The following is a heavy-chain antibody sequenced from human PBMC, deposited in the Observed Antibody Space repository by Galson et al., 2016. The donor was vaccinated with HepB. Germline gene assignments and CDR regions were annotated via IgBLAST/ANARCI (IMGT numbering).Heavy chain of an antibody. J-gene: IGHJ6*03. D-gene: IGHD3-3*01. Sequence: SETLSLTCAVSGGSISNYYWSWIRQPPGKGLEYIGYIFYSGSTNYNPSLMSRVTISIDTSKNQFSLNLSSVTAADTAVYYCARGYDFWSVWGSYYMDVGGKGTTVTVSS. CDR1: GGSISNYY. CDR3: ARGYDFWSVWGSYYMDV. CDR2: IFYSGST. V-gene: IGHV4-59*01.